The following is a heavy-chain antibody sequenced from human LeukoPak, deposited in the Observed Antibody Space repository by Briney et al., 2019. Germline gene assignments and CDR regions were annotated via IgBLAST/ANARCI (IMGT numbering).Heavy chain of an antibody. D-gene: IGHD6-19*01. J-gene: IGHJ4*02. CDR3: ARDRSSGGLDY. V-gene: IGHV4-30-4*08. Sequence: SQTLSLTCTVSGGSISSGDYYWSWVRQPPGKGLEWIGYIYYSGSTYYNPSLKSRVTISVDTSKNQFSLKLSSVTAADTAVYYCARDRSSGGLDYWGQGTLVTVSS. CDR1: GGSISSGDYY. CDR2: IYYSGST.